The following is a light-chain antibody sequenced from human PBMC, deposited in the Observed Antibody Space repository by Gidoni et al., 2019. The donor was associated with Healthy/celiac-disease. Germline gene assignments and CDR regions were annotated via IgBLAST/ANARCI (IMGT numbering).Light chain of an antibody. J-gene: IGLJ3*02. CDR1: SSNIGAGYG. CDR3: QSYDSSLSGWV. V-gene: IGLV1-40*01. Sequence: QSVLTQPPSVSGAHGQRVTISCTGSSSNIGAGYGVHWYQQLPGTAPKLLIYGNSNRPSGVPDRFSGSKSGTSASLAITGLQAEDEADYYCQSYDSSLSGWVFGGGTKLTVL. CDR2: GNS.